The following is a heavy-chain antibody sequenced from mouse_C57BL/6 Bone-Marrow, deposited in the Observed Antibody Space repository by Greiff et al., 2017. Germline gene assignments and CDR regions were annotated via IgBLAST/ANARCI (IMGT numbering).Heavy chain of an antibody. CDR1: GFSFNTYA. Sequence: EVQRVESGGGLVQPKGSLKLSCAASGFSFNTYAMNWVRQAPGKGLEWVARIRSKSNNYATYYADSVKDRFTISRDDSESMLYLQMNNLKTEDTAMYYCVRHGSSGSPYYYAMDYGGQGTSVTVSS. CDR3: VRHGSSGSPYYYAMDY. D-gene: IGHD3-2*02. J-gene: IGHJ4*01. V-gene: IGHV10-1*01. CDR2: IRSKSNNYAT.